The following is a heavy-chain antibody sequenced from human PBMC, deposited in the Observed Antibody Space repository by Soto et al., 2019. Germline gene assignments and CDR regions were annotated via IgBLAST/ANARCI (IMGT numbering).Heavy chain of an antibody. CDR1: GGSFSGYY. D-gene: IGHD2-8*01. Sequence: SETLSLTCAVYGGSFSGYYWSWIRQPPGKGLEWIGEINHSGSTNYNPSLKSRVTISVDTSKNQFSLKLSSVTAADTAVYYCARGCKYYYYYGMDVWGQGTTVTVSS. CDR2: INHSGST. V-gene: IGHV4-34*01. CDR3: ARGCKYYYYYGMDV. J-gene: IGHJ6*02.